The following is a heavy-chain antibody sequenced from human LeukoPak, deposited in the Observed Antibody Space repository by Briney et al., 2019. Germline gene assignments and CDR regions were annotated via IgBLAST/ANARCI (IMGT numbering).Heavy chain of an antibody. V-gene: IGHV4-59*12. CDR2: IYYSGST. CDR3: ARLAAAVDSFDI. Sequence: SETLSLTCTVSGGSISSYYWSWIRQPPRKGLEWIGYIYYSGSTNYNPSLKSRVTISVDTSKNQFSLKLSSVTAADTAVYYCARLAAAVDSFDIRGQGTMVTVSS. D-gene: IGHD6-13*01. CDR1: GGSISSYY. J-gene: IGHJ3*02.